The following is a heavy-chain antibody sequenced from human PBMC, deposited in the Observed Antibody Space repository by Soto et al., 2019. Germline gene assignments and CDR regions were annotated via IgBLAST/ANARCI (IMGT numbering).Heavy chain of an antibody. J-gene: IGHJ4*02. CDR2: ISGSGGTT. CDR1: GFSFSNFA. CDR3: AKSPLTWEPSS. V-gene: IGHV3-23*01. D-gene: IGHD1-26*01. Sequence: GGSLRLSCAASGFSFSNFAVNWVRRAPGKGLEWVSTISGSGGTTYYADSVEGRFTISRDNSKNTLYLQMNSLRAEDTAVYYCAKSPLTWEPSSWGQGTLVTVSS.